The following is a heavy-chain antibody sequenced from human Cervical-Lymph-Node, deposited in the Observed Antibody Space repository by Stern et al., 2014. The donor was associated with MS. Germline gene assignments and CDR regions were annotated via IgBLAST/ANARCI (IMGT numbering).Heavy chain of an antibody. CDR2: ISYDGSNK. J-gene: IGHJ6*02. D-gene: IGHD6-19*01. Sequence: VQLLESGGGVVQPGRSLRLSCAASGFTFSSYGMHWVRQAPGKGLEWVAVISYDGSNKYYADSVKGRFTISRDNSKNTLYLQMNSLRTEDTAVYYCAKVAVAGELYGMDVWGQGTTVTVSS. V-gene: IGHV3-30*18. CDR1: GFTFSSYG. CDR3: AKVAVAGELYGMDV.